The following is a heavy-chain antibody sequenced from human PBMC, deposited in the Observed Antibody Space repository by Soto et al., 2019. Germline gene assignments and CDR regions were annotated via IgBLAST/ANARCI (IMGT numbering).Heavy chain of an antibody. CDR3: ARGREYSSSWYGYYGMDV. J-gene: IGHJ6*02. CDR2: IIPIFGTA. V-gene: IGHV1-69*12. D-gene: IGHD6-13*01. CDR1: GGTFSSYA. Sequence: QVQLVQSGAEVKKPGSSVKVSCKASGGTFSSYAISWVRQAPGQGLEWMGGIIPIFGTANYAQKFQGRVTITADESTSTAYMELSSLRSEDTAVYYCARGREYSSSWYGYYGMDVWGQGTTVTVSS.